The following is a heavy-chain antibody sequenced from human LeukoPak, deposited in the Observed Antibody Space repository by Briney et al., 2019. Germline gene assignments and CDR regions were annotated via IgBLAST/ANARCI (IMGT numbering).Heavy chain of an antibody. CDR3: ARDHNPYIPIDKFDTYNWFDP. J-gene: IGHJ5*02. Sequence: ASVKVSCKASGGTFSSYAISWVRQAPGQGLEWMGGIIPIFGTANYAQKFQGRVTITADESTSTAYMELSSLRSEDTAVYYCARDHNPYIPIDKFDTYNWFDPWGQGTLVTVSS. D-gene: IGHD3-9*01. CDR1: GGTFSSYA. V-gene: IGHV1-69*13. CDR2: IIPIFGTA.